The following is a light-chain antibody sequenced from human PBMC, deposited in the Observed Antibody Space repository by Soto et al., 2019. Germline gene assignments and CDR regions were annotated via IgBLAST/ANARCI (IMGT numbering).Light chain of an antibody. CDR1: SSDVGGYNY. CDR2: DVS. Sequence: QSALTQPASVSGSPGQSITISCTGTSSDVGGYNYVSWYQQHPGKAPKLMIYDVSYRPSGVANRLSGSKSANTASLTISGLQAEDEADYYCSSYTSSSTLVVFGGGTKLTVL. J-gene: IGLJ2*01. V-gene: IGLV2-14*01. CDR3: SSYTSSSTLVV.